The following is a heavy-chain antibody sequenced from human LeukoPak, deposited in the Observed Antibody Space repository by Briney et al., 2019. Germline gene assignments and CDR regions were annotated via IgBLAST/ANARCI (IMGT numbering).Heavy chain of an antibody. CDR3: ARARTISITMVRGPRGYFDY. Sequence: ASVKVSCKASGYTFTSYGISWVRQAPGQGLEWMGWISAYNGNTNYAQKLQGRVTMTTDTSTSTAYMELRSLRSDDTAVYYCARARTISITMVRGPRGYFDYWGQGTLVTVSS. J-gene: IGHJ4*02. CDR2: ISAYNGNT. D-gene: IGHD3-10*01. V-gene: IGHV1-18*01. CDR1: GYTFTSYG.